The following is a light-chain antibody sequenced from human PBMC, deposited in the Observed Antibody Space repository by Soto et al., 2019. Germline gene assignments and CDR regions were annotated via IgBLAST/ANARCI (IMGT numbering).Light chain of an antibody. CDR1: QSVSSNS. CDR2: VAS. J-gene: IGKJ1*01. Sequence: EIVLTHSPGTLSLSPGERSTLSCRASQSVSSNSLALYQQEPGQTPTLLIYVASSRATGIPDRFSGSGSGTDFTLTISSLEPEDFAVYYCQQRSNWLWTFGQGTKVDIK. V-gene: IGKV3D-20*02. CDR3: QQRSNWLWT.